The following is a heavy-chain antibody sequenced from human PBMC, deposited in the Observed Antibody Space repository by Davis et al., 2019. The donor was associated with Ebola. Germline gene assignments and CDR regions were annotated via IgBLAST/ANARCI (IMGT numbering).Heavy chain of an antibody. CDR1: GFSVNSNY. CDR2: INSGGST. V-gene: IGHV3-53*01. CDR3: ARHFGDY. D-gene: IGHD3-3*01. Sequence: GESLKISCAASGFSVNSNYMSWVRQAPGKGLEWVSVINSGGSTNYGDSVKGRFTISRDISKNTLYLQMDSLRVEDTAVYYCARHFGDYWGQGTLVTVSS. J-gene: IGHJ4*02.